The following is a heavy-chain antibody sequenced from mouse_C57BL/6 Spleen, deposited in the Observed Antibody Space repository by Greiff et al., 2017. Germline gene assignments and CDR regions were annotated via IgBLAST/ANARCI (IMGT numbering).Heavy chain of an antibody. V-gene: IGHV1-67*01. CDR3: AYWVYYFDY. Sequence: QVHVKQSGPELVRPGVSVKISCKGSGYTFTDYAMHWVKQSHAKSLEWIGVISTYYGDASYNQKFKDKATMTVDKSSSTAYLELARLTYEYATVYYCAYWVYYFDYWGQGTTLTVSS. D-gene: IGHD4-1*01. CDR2: ISTYYGDA. CDR1: GYTFTDYA. J-gene: IGHJ2*01.